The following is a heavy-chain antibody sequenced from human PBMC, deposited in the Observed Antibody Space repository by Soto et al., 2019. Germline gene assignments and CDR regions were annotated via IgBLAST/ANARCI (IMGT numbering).Heavy chain of an antibody. V-gene: IGHV4-59*01. D-gene: IGHD2-21*02. CDR2: MYNTGST. CDR1: GGSISSYY. CDR3: ARDLWGYCGTDCYPLDV. Sequence: QVQLQESGPGLVKPSETLSLTCTVSGGSISSYYWSWIRQPPGKGLEWIGYMYNTGSTIYNPSLKSRVTISVDTSKNQFSLKLNSVTAADTAVYYCARDLWGYCGTDCYPLDVWGQGTTVIVSS. J-gene: IGHJ6*02.